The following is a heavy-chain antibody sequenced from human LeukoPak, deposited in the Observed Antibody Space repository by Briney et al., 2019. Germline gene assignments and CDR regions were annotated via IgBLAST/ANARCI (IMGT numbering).Heavy chain of an antibody. Sequence: QSGGSLRLSCAASGFTFSSYAMHWVRQAPGKGLEWVAVISYDGSNKYYADSVKGRFTISRDNSKNTLYLQMNSLRAEDTAVYYCARDGGQLWFVYWGQGTLVTVSS. CDR3: ARDGGQLWFVY. D-gene: IGHD5-18*01. J-gene: IGHJ4*02. V-gene: IGHV3-30-3*01. CDR1: GFTFSSYA. CDR2: ISYDGSNK.